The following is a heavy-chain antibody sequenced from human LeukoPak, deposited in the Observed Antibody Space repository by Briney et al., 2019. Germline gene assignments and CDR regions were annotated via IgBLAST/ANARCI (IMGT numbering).Heavy chain of an antibody. D-gene: IGHD6-13*01. CDR1: GGSISSYY. Sequence: SETLSLTCTISGGSISSYYWSWIRQPPGKGLEWIGYIYYTGSTNHNPSLKSRVTISVDTSKNQFSLKLSSVTAADTAVYYCARIYSSSWFLNWFDPWGQGTLVTVSS. V-gene: IGHV4-59*01. CDR2: IYYTGST. J-gene: IGHJ5*02. CDR3: ARIYSSSWFLNWFDP.